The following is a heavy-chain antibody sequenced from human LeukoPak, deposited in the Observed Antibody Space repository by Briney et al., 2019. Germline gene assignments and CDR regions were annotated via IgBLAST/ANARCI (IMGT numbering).Heavy chain of an antibody. J-gene: IGHJ4*02. V-gene: IGHV3-23*01. D-gene: IGHD2-2*01. Sequence: PGGSLRLSXAASGFTFSSYSMNWVRQAPGQGLQWVSAISGSGGSTYYADSVKGRFTISRDNSKNTLYLQMNSLRAEDTAVYYCAKGAYALGGVDYWGQGTLVTVSS. CDR1: GFTFSSYS. CDR2: ISGSGGST. CDR3: AKGAYALGGVDY.